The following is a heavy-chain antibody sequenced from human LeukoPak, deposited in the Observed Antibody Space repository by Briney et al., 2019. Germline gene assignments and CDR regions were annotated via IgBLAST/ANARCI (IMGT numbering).Heavy chain of an antibody. CDR1: GGSFSGYY. CDR2: INHSGSA. J-gene: IGHJ4*02. Sequence: SETLSLTCTASGGSFSGYYCTWIRQPPGKGLEWIGEINHSGSANYNPSLKSRVTISLDTSKNQFSLKLSSVTAADTAVYYCARGQGTVTTHWGQGTLVTVSS. V-gene: IGHV4-34*01. D-gene: IGHD4-17*01. CDR3: ARGQGTVTTH.